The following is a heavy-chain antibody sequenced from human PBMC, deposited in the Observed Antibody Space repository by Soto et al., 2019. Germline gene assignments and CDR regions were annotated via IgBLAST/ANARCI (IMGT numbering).Heavy chain of an antibody. CDR3: ARDVAGPGATSVMGM. V-gene: IGHV1-46*01. CDR2: INPGGGRT. J-gene: IGHJ6*02. CDR1: GYISSSHC. D-gene: IGHD2-2*01. Sequence: ASVKVSCKASGYISSSHCIYWVRQAPGQGLQWMAIINPGGGRTAYAQKFQGRVTLTRDMSTSTVYMELTSLTYDDTAVYYCARDVAGPGATSVMGMRGQETTVTLSS.